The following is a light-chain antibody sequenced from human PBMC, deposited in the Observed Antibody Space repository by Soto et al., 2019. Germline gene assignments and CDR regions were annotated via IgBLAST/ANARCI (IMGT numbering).Light chain of an antibody. CDR2: SAS. Sequence: IHMTQSPSSVSASVGYRFTITCRASQAISSWLAWYQQKPGHPPNLLIYSASTLRSGVPSRFSGSESGAVFTLTISNLQPEDFETYYCQQASSFPLTFGGGTKVDIK. CDR1: QAISSW. CDR3: QQASSFPLT. V-gene: IGKV1-12*01. J-gene: IGKJ4*01.